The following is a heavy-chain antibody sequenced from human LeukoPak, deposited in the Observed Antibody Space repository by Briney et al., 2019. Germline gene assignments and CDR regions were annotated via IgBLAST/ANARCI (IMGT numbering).Heavy chain of an antibody. CDR2: IYNTGTT. V-gene: IGHV4-39*02. CDR3: ARSRIAAPGTEYFHH. J-gene: IGHJ1*01. Sequence: SETLSLTCTVSGGSLSSSSFFWGWIRQTPGKGLEWIGNIYNTGTTSYNPSLKNRVTISVDTSKIHFSLSLRSVTAADTAVYFCARSRIAAPGTEYFHHWGRGTLVSVSS. D-gene: IGHD6-13*01. CDR1: GGSLSSSSFF.